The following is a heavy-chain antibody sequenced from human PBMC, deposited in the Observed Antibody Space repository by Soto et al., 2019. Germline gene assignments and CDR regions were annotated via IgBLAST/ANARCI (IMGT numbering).Heavy chain of an antibody. V-gene: IGHV1-18*01. CDR3: ATATIFGVVTPIGY. Sequence: ASVKVSCKASGYTFTSYGISWVRQAPGQGLEWMGWISAYNGNTNYAQKLQGRVTMTTDTSTSTAYMELRSLRSDDTAVYYCATATIFGVVTPIGYSGQGTLVTVST. CDR1: GYTFTSYG. D-gene: IGHD3-3*01. J-gene: IGHJ4*02. CDR2: ISAYNGNT.